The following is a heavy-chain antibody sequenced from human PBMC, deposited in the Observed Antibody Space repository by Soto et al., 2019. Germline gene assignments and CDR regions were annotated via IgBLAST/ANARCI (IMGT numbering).Heavy chain of an antibody. CDR3: ARDPTDYDFWSGYYTGGWFDP. CDR2: IYYSGST. Sequence: SETLSLTCTVSGGSISSYYWSWIRQPPGKGLEWIGYIYYSGSTNYNPSLKSRVTISVDTSKNQFSLKLSSVTAADTAVYYCARDPTDYDFWSGYYTGGWFDPWGQGTLVTVSS. D-gene: IGHD3-3*01. V-gene: IGHV4-59*01. CDR1: GGSISSYY. J-gene: IGHJ5*02.